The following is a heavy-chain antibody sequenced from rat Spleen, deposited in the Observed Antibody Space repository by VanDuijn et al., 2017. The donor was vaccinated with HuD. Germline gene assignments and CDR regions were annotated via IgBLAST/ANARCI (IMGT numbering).Heavy chain of an antibody. Sequence: EVQLVESDGGLVQPGRSLKLSCVASGFTFSDYYMAWVRQAPTKGLEWVAIISYDGLGTYYRDSVKGRFTISRDNAKSTLYLQMDSLRSEDSATYYCTGGGIPWYLDFWGPGTMVTVSS. V-gene: IGHV5-29*01. CDR1: GFTFSDYY. CDR2: ISYDGLGT. CDR3: TGGGIPWYLDF. J-gene: IGHJ1*01. D-gene: IGHD2-2*01.